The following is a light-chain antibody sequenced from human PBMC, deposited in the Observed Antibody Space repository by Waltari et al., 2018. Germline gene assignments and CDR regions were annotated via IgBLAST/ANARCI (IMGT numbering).Light chain of an antibody. CDR2: AAS. V-gene: IGKV1-39*01. CDR1: QRISSY. J-gene: IGKJ4*01. CDR3: QQSYSTPLT. Sequence: DIQLTQSPSSLSASVGDRVTLTCRARQRISSYLNWYQQKPGKAPKLLIYAASSLQSGVPSRFSGSGSGTDFTLTISSLQPEDFATYYCQQSYSTPLTFGGGTKVEIK.